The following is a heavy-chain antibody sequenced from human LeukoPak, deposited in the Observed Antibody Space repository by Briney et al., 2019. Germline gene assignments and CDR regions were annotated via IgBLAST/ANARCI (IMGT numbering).Heavy chain of an antibody. J-gene: IGHJ6*03. D-gene: IGHD3-10*01. CDR2: IYSGGTT. Sequence: QSGGSLRLSCAVSGFIVTGNYMTWVRLAPGKGLEWVSTIYSGGTTFYTDSVRGRFTISRDNSKNTLYIQMNSLRAEDAAIYYCARVLYYYASVSYNYYMDVWGKGTTVTISS. CDR1: GFIVTGNY. CDR3: ARVLYYYASVSYNYYMDV. V-gene: IGHV3-53*01.